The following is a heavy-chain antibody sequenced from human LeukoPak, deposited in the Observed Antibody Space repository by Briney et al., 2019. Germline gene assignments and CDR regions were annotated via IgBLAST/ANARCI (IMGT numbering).Heavy chain of an antibody. D-gene: IGHD6-19*01. Sequence: QPGGSLRLSCAASGFTFSSYAMSWVRQAPGKGLEWVANIKQDGSEKYYVDSVKGRFTISRDNAKNSLYLQMNSLRAEDTAVYYCAKDLGYSSGWALDYWGQGTLVTVSS. CDR1: GFTFSSYA. V-gene: IGHV3-7*04. CDR3: AKDLGYSSGWALDY. J-gene: IGHJ4*02. CDR2: IKQDGSEK.